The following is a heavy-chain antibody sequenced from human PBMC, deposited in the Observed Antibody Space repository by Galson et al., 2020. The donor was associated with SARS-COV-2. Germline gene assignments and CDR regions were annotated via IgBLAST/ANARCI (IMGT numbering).Heavy chain of an antibody. Sequence: GESLKISCKASGYTFTDYYVQWVRQAPGQGLEWMGWINPKSGGTNHAQKFQGRVTMIWDTSTTTAYMDLSRLRSDDTAMYYCARSSGYDSNLCYWGPGTLGTLS. CDR3: ARSSGYDSNLCY. D-gene: IGHD5-12*01. CDR1: GYTFTDYY. J-gene: IGHJ4*02. V-gene: IGHV1-2*02. CDR2: INPKSGGT.